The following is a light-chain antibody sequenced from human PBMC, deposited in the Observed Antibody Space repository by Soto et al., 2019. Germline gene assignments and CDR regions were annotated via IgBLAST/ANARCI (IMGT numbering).Light chain of an antibody. J-gene: IGKJ5*01. CDR1: QSVSSTY. CDR3: QQRSNSIT. CDR2: DAS. V-gene: IGKV3-11*01. Sequence: PDKTATLSCTASQSVSSTYFAWYQQNPGRAPRLLIYDASNRATGIPARFSGSGSGTDFTLTISSLEPEDFAVYYCQQRSNSITFGQGTRLEIK.